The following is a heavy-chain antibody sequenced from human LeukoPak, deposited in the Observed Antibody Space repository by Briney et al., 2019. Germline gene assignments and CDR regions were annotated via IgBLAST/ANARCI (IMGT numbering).Heavy chain of an antibody. CDR3: ARVRLIAGGGTSWFDP. V-gene: IGHV1-2*02. J-gene: IGHJ5*02. Sequence: ASVKVSCKASGYTFTDYYIHWVRQAPGQGLEWMGWIDPNSGGTKYAQKFQGRVTVTRDTSINTAYMDLSSLRSDDTAVYYCARVRLIAGGGTSWFDPWGQGTLVTVSS. CDR1: GYTFTDYY. CDR2: IDPNSGGT. D-gene: IGHD6-13*01.